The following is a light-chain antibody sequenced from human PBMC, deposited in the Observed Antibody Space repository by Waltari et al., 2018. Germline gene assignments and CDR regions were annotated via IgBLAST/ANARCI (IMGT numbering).Light chain of an antibody. CDR3: QHRSVWPLT. Sequence: IVLTQSPATLSLFPGERATLSCRAGQRVRRYLAWYQQKPGQAPRLLIYDTSYRAAGVPVRFSGSGCGTDYTLTISSLEPEDVAVYYCQHRSVWPLTFGGGTKVEMK. J-gene: IGKJ4*01. CDR1: QRVRRY. V-gene: IGKV3-11*01. CDR2: DTS.